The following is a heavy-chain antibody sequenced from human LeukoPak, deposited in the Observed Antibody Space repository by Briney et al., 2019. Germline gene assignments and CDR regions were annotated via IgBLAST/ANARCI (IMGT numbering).Heavy chain of an antibody. J-gene: IGHJ4*02. CDR1: GGSISSYY. D-gene: IGHD3-22*01. V-gene: IGHV4-59*01. CDR2: IYYSGST. Sequence: PSETLSLTCTVSGGSISSYYWSWIRQPPGKGLEWIGYIYYSGSTNYNPSLKSRVTISVVTSKNQFSLKVSSVTAADTAVYYCARAAGTYYYDTSGYYRPDHYFDYWGQGTLVTVPS. CDR3: ARAAGTYYYDTSGYYRPDHYFDY.